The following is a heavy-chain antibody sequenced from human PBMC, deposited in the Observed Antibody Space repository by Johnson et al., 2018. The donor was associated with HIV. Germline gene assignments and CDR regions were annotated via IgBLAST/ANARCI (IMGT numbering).Heavy chain of an antibody. CDR2: IRYDGSNK. V-gene: IGHV3-30*02. D-gene: IGHD6-6*01. CDR3: ARELRIAARGLAFDI. CDR1: GFTFSSYG. J-gene: IGHJ3*02. Sequence: QMQLVESGGGVVQPGGSLRLSCAASGFTFSSYGMHWVRQAPGKGLEWVAFIRYDGSNKYYVDSVKGRFTISRDNAKKPLYLQMNSLRAEDTAVYYCARELRIAARGLAFDIWGRGTMVTVSS.